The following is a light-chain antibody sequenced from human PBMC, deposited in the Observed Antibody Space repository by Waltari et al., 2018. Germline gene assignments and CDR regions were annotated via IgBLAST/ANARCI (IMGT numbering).Light chain of an antibody. J-gene: IGKJ3*01. CDR1: QTIGAS. CDR3: QQSHTYPIT. CDR2: RAS. V-gene: IGKV1-5*03. Sequence: DIQMTQFSSILSASVGDRVTITCRASQTIGASLAWYQQKPGNAPRLLIHRASSLQSGAPLRFSGSGSGTEFNLTISSLQPDDFAIYHCQQSHTYPITFGPGTTVDIQ.